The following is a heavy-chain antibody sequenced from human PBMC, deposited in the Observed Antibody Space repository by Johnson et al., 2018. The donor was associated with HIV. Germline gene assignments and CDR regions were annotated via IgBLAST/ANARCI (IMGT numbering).Heavy chain of an antibody. Sequence: AQLVESGGDLVQPGGSLRLSCAASGFTFSSYAMSWVRQAPGKGLEWVSSLSGNGGSIYCADSVTGRVTISRDNSKNPLYLQMNSLGAEAAAVYCWAKVPGDCSSTSCDACDIWCQGTRVTVSS. CDR2: LSGNGGSI. CDR3: AKVPGDCSSTSCDACDI. CDR1: GFTFSSYA. V-gene: IGHV3-23*04. J-gene: IGHJ3*02. D-gene: IGHD2-2*01.